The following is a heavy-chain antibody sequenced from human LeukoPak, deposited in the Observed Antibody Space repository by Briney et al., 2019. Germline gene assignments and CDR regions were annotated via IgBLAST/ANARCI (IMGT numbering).Heavy chain of an antibody. D-gene: IGHD5-18*01. Sequence: PVKVSCKASGGTFSSYAISWVRQAPGQGLEWMGRIIPILGIANYAQKFQGRVTITADKSTSTAYMELSSLRSEDTAVYYCARVDTAMVIDYWGQGTLVTVSS. V-gene: IGHV1-69*04. CDR1: GGTFSSYA. CDR2: IIPILGIA. J-gene: IGHJ4*02. CDR3: ARVDTAMVIDY.